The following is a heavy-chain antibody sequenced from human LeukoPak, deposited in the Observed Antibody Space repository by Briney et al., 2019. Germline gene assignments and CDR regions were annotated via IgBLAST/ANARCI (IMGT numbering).Heavy chain of an antibody. CDR1: GASVSSGSYY. V-gene: IGHV4-61*01. CDR2: IYYSGST. D-gene: IGHD5-18*01. J-gene: IGHJ4*02. CDR3: ARGSRGCTYG. Sequence: SETLSLTCTVSGASVSSGSYYWSWIRQPPGKGLEWIGYIYYSGSTNYNPSLKSRVTISVDTSKNQFSLKLSSVTAADTAVYYCARGSRGCTYGWGQGTLVTVSS.